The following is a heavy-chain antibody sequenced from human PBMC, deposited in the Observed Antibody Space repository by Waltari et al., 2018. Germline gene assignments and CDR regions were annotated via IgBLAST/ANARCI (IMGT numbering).Heavy chain of an antibody. CDR2: STPILGIS. CDR3: ARNIEATGTEGAFDV. Sequence: QVQLVQSGAEVKKPGSSVKVSCKASGSAFNSHTISWVRQAPGQGLEWMGRSTPILGISTNAQKFQGRVTITADKSTMTAYMDLTSLTSDDTAVYYCARNIEATGTEGAFDVWGQGTMVTVSS. CDR1: GSAFNSHT. J-gene: IGHJ3*01. V-gene: IGHV1-69*02. D-gene: IGHD1-1*01.